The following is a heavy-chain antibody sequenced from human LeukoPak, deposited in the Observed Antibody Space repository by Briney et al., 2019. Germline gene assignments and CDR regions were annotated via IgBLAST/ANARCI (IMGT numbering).Heavy chain of an antibody. D-gene: IGHD2-21*02. CDR3: ARGAYCGGDCYSNNYYYYGMDV. Sequence: PGRSLRLSCAASGFTFSSYAMHWVRQAPGKGLEWVAVISYDGSNKYYADSVKGRFTISRDNSKNTLYLQMNSLRAEDTAVYYCARGAYCGGDCYSNNYYYYGMDVWGQGTTVTVSS. CDR1: GFTFSSYA. J-gene: IGHJ6*02. V-gene: IGHV3-30-3*01. CDR2: ISYDGSNK.